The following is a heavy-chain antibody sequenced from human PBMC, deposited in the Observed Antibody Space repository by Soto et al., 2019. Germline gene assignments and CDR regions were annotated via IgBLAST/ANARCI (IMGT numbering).Heavy chain of an antibody. CDR3: ASDQTYCGSDCYWYSDAFDV. D-gene: IGHD2-21*02. J-gene: IGHJ3*01. V-gene: IGHV1-3*01. Sequence: QVQLVQSGAEVKKPGASVKVSCKASGYRFSRYAMHWVRQAPGQRLEWMGWINAGNGHTKNSQKLQGRVTITRDTSASTAYMELSSLRSEDTAVYYCASDQTYCGSDCYWYSDAFDVWGQGTTVIVSS. CDR1: GYRFSRYA. CDR2: INAGNGHT.